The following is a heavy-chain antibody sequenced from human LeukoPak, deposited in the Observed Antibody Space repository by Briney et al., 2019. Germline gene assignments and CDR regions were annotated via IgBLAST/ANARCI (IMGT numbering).Heavy chain of an antibody. CDR1: GFTFSSYS. V-gene: IGHV3-23*01. D-gene: IGHD3-22*01. Sequence: GGSLTLSCAASGFTFSSYSMSWVRQAPGKGLEWVSSISGSGGSTYYADSVKGRFTISRQNSKNTLYLQMNSLRDEDTAVYYCAKVAMIVVVTSYYFDYWGQGNLVAVSS. J-gene: IGHJ4*02. CDR2: ISGSGGST. CDR3: AKVAMIVVVTSYYFDY.